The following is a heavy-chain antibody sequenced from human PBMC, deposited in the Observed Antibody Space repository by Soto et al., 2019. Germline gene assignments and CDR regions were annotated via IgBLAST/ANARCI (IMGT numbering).Heavy chain of an antibody. CDR2: INSDGSST. CDR3: ARVYCSGGSCYHIDY. V-gene: IGHV3-74*01. D-gene: IGHD2-15*01. Sequence: EVQLVASGGGLVQPGGSLRLSCAASGFTFSSYWMHWVRHAPGKGLVWVSRINSDGSSTSYADSVKGRFTISRDNAKNTLYLQMNSLRAEDTAVSYCARVYCSGGSCYHIDYWGQGTLVTVSS. CDR1: GFTFSSYW. J-gene: IGHJ4*02.